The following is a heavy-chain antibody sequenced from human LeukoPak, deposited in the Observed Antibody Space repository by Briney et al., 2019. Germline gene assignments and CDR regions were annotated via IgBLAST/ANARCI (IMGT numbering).Heavy chain of an antibody. CDR2: IIPILGIA. CDR1: GGTFSSYA. V-gene: IGHV1-69*04. J-gene: IGHJ3*02. Sequence: ASVKVSCKASGGTFSSYAISWVRQAPGQGLEWMGRIIPILGIANYAQKFQGRVTITADKSTSTAYMELSSLRPEDTAVYYCAGLIAAAGIDIWGQGTMVTVSS. CDR3: AGLIAAAGIDI. D-gene: IGHD6-13*01.